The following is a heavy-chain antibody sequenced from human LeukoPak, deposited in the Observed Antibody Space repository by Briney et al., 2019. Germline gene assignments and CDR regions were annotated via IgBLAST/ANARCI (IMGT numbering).Heavy chain of an antibody. CDR3: VRESYWGSSGKGFDC. J-gene: IGHJ4*02. V-gene: IGHV3-48*02. Sequence: TGGSLRLSCAASGFTFSSYNMNWVRQAPGKGLEWVSYISSGSTTIYYADSVQGRFTISRDNAKNSLYLQMNSLRDEDTAVYYCVRESYWGSSGKGFDCWGQGTLVTVSS. CDR1: GFTFSSYN. CDR2: ISSGSTTI. D-gene: IGHD7-27*01.